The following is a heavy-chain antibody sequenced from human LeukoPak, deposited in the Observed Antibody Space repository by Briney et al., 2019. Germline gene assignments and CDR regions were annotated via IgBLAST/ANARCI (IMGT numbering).Heavy chain of an antibody. CDR2: IGGSGSNT. D-gene: IGHD3-22*01. CDR1: GFTFSSYD. V-gene: IGHV3-23*01. J-gene: IGHJ1*01. CDR3: AKDRDSSSGYYYGH. Sequence: SGGSLRLSCGASGFTFSSYDMIWVRQAPGKGLEWVSGIGGSGSNTYYADSVKGRFTISRDNSKNTLYLQMNSLRAEDTAVYYCAKDRDSSSGYYYGHWGQGTPVTVSS.